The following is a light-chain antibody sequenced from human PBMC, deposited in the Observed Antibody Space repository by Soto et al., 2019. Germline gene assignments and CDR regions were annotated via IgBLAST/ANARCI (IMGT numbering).Light chain of an antibody. CDR2: GNS. J-gene: IGLJ2*01. Sequence: QSVLTQPPSVSGAPRQRVTISCTGSSSNIGADYDVHWYQQLPGTAPKLLMYGNSNRPSGVPDRFSGSKSGTSASLAITGLQAEDVVDYYAQSYDRSLGGLVFGGGTKVTVL. CDR1: SSNIGADYD. V-gene: IGLV1-40*01. CDR3: QSYDRSLGGLV.